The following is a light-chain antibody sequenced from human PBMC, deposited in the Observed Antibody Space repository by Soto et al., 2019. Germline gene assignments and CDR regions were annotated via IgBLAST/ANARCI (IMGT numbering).Light chain of an antibody. J-gene: IGKJ3*01. Sequence: DIQMTQSPSTLSASVGGRVTITCRASQSVGTWVAWYQQKPGKAPKLLIFGASNLESGVPSRFSGRGSGTEFTLTIATLQPDDFATYFCQHYHRNMWSFGPGTNVDIK. V-gene: IGKV1-5*01. CDR3: QHYHRNMWS. CDR2: GAS. CDR1: QSVGTW.